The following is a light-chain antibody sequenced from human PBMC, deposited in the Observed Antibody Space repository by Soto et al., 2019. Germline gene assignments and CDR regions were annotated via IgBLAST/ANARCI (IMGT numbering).Light chain of an antibody. V-gene: IGKV3D-15*03. CDR1: QSVRTN. CDR2: SAS. CDR3: QQYNHWPPRAT. J-gene: IGKJ3*01. Sequence: EIVLTQSPAPLSVSPGEKATLSCRTSQSVRTNLVWYQQKVGLPPRLLIYSASIRATDVPARFSGSGSGTDSSLTISVRRAEAIVIYYCQQYNHWPPRATFGHGTRVHL.